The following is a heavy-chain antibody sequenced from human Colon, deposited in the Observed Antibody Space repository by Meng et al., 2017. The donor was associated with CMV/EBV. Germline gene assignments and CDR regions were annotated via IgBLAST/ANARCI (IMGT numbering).Heavy chain of an antibody. V-gene: IGHV3-48*04. D-gene: IGHD2-8*02. J-gene: IGHJ4*02. CDR3: ARASIPDTGMGLDN. CDR1: GFTFSHYS. Sequence: GESLKISCAASGFTFSHYSMNWVRQAPGKGLEWISYISSSTYTTYYVDSVKGRFTISRDNAKNSLYLQMNSLGAEDTAAYYCARASIPDTGMGLDNWGQGTLVTVSS. CDR2: ISSSTYTT.